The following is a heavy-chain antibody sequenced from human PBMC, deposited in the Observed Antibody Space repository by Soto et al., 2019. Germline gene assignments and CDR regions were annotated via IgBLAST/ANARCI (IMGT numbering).Heavy chain of an antibody. V-gene: IGHV3-23*01. CDR1: GFTFGIYA. Sequence: GGSLRLSCAVSGFTFGIYAMSWVRQAPGKGLEWVSSISGSGGSIYYAHSVKGRFTISRDRTKNTLDLQMNSLRAEDTAVYHCARVAPEYSSTPRRFDFWGQGTLVTVSS. CDR3: ARVAPEYSSTPRRFDF. CDR2: ISGSGGSI. D-gene: IGHD6-13*01. J-gene: IGHJ4*02.